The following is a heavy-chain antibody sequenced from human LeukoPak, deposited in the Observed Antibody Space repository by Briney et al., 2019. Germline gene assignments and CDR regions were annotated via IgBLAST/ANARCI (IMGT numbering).Heavy chain of an antibody. J-gene: IGHJ4*02. Sequence: SETLSLTCTGSGCSISSYYWSWLRQPPGKGLEWIGYIYYSGSSNYNPSHKSRVTISVDTSKNQFSLKLSSVTAADTAVYYCARGRRYSYAYEDYWGQGTLVTVSS. D-gene: IGHD5-18*01. CDR2: IYYSGSS. CDR1: GCSISSYY. CDR3: ARGRRYSYAYEDY. V-gene: IGHV4-59*01.